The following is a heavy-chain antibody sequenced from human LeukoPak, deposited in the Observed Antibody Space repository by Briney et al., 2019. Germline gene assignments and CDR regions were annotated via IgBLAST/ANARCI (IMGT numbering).Heavy chain of an antibody. D-gene: IGHD5-18*01. CDR1: GFTFSSYA. Sequence: PGGSLRLSCAASGFTFSSYAMSGVRQAPGKGLEWVSAISGSCGSTYYADSVKGRFPISRDNSKNTLHLPKNSLRAEDTAVYYCAKDNSLDAFDIWGQGTMVTVSS. CDR2: ISGSCGST. J-gene: IGHJ3*02. CDR3: AKDNSLDAFDI. V-gene: IGHV3-23*01.